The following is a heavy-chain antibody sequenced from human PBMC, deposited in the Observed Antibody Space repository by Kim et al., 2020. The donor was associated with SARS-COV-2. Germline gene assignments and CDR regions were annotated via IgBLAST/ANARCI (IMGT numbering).Heavy chain of an antibody. CDR3: ARSEPEDY. J-gene: IGHJ4*02. CDR2: TGNP. V-gene: IGHV7-4-1*02. Sequence: TGNPTYAQGFTGRFVFSLDTSVSTAYLQMSSLKAEDTAVYYCARSEPEDYWGQGTLVTVSS.